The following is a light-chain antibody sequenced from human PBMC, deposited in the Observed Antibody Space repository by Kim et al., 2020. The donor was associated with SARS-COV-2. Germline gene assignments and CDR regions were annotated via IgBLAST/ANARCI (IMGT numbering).Light chain of an antibody. CDR1: QSVLYSSSNKNY. Sequence: RATINCKSSQSVLYSSSNKNYLAWYQQKPGQPPKLLIYWASTRESGVPDRFSGSGSGTDFTLTISSLQAEDVAVYYCQQYYSTPLTFGGGTKVDIK. CDR3: QQYYSTPLT. V-gene: IGKV4-1*01. J-gene: IGKJ4*01. CDR2: WAS.